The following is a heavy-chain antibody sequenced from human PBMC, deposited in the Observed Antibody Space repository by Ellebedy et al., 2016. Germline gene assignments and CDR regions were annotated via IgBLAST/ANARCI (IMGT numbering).Heavy chain of an antibody. D-gene: IGHD1-1*01. CDR1: GYTFTSYG. CDR3: ARGSAWNDDIGY. Sequence: ASVKVSCXASGYTFTSYGISWVRQAPGQGLEWMGWINPNSGGTNYAQKFQGRVTMTRDTSISTAYMELSRLRSDDTAVYYCARGSAWNDDIGYWGQGTLVTVSS. J-gene: IGHJ4*02. CDR2: INPNSGGT. V-gene: IGHV1-2*02.